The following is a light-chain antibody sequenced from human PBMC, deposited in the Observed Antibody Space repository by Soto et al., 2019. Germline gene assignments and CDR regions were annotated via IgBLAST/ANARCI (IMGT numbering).Light chain of an antibody. CDR1: QSVSIH. Sequence: TVMTQSPGTLSVSLGERATLFCRASQSVSIHLAWYQQKPGQAPRLLIYDTSTRATGIPARFSGSGSGTEFTLTISSLQSEDFAVYYCQQYSNWPPITFGQGTRLEIK. V-gene: IGKV3-15*01. CDR2: DTS. CDR3: QQYSNWPPIT. J-gene: IGKJ5*01.